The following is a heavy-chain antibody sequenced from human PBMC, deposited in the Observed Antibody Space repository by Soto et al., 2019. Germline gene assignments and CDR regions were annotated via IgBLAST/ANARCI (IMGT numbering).Heavy chain of an antibody. J-gene: IGHJ4*02. V-gene: IGHV3-15*01. CDR2: IHSKTDGGTI. Sequence: GGSLRLFCAASGFTFSNAWMTWVRQAPGKGLEWVGRIHSKTDGGTIEYAAPVKGRFTISRDDSKNTLYLQMNSLRAEDTAVYYCAREGPDYWGQGTLVTVSS. CDR1: GFTFSNAW. CDR3: AREGPDY.